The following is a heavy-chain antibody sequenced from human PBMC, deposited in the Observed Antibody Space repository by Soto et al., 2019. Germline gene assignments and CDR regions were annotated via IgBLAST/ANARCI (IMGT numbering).Heavy chain of an antibody. J-gene: IGHJ4*02. V-gene: IGHV1-46*01. CDR1: VYTFTSYY. CDR3: ARTAKIVVVFSSFDY. CDR2: INPSGGST. Sequence: XSVKVSCKASVYTFTSYYMHWVRQAPGQGLEWMGIINPSGGSTSYAQKFQGRVTMTRDTSTSTVYMELSSLRSEDTAVYYCARTAKIVVVFSSFDYWGQGTLVTVSS. D-gene: IGHD3-22*01.